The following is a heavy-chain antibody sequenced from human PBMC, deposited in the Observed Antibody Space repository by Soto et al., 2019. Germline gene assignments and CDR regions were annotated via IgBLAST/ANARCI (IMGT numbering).Heavy chain of an antibody. Sequence: GGASRLSLAAPGFIFYTLSVSWVPQAPGKGLEWLSCISGSGLSTYYADSVKGRFTISRDNSKNTLFLQMNSLRAEDTAIYYCAKSVGSGWSKSDYWGQGTLVTVSS. CDR3: AKSVGSGWSKSDY. CDR2: ISGSGLST. V-gene: IGHV3-23*01. CDR1: GFIFYTLS. D-gene: IGHD6-19*01. J-gene: IGHJ4*02.